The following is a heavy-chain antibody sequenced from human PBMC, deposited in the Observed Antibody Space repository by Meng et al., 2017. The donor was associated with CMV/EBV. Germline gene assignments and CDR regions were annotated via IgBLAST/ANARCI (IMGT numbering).Heavy chain of an antibody. CDR1: GFTFSSYG. CDR3: AKQGYDFWSGSFDY. D-gene: IGHD3-3*01. CDR2: IRYDGSNK. V-gene: IGHV3-30*02. J-gene: IGHJ4*02. Sequence: VQAGESGGAVVPPGGSLRPSCAASGFTFSSYGMHWVRQAPGKGLEWVAFIRYDGSNKYYADSVKGRFTISRDNSKNTLYLQMNSLRAEDTAVYYCAKQGYDFWSGSFDYWGQGTLVTVSS.